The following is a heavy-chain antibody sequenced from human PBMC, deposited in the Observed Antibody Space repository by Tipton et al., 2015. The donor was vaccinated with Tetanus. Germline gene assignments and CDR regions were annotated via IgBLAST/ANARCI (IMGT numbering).Heavy chain of an antibody. CDR2: IIPIFGTA. CDR1: GGTFSSYA. D-gene: IGHD5-18*01. J-gene: IGHJ4*02. V-gene: IGHV1-69*01. CDR3: ARVDTAMAESEWGRFYYFDY. Sequence: QLVQSGAEVKKPGSSVKVSCKASGGTFSSYAISWVRQAPGQGLEWMGGIIPIFGTANYAQKFQGRVTITADESTSTAYMELSSLRSEDTAVYCCARVDTAMAESEWGRFYYFDYWGQGTLVTVSS.